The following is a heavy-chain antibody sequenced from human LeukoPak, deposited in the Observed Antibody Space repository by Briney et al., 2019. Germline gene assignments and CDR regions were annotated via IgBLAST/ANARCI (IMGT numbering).Heavy chain of an antibody. J-gene: IGHJ6*03. V-gene: IGHV4-61*01. CDR3: ARVHSPAAMPWAYYMGV. CDR1: GGSISSSSYY. CDR2: IYYSGST. D-gene: IGHD2-2*01. Sequence: SETLSLTCTVSGGSISSSSYYWSWIRQPPGKGLEWIGFIYYSGSTNYNPSLKSRVTISVDTSKNQFSLKLSSVTAADTAVYYCARVHSPAAMPWAYYMGVWGKGTTVTVSS.